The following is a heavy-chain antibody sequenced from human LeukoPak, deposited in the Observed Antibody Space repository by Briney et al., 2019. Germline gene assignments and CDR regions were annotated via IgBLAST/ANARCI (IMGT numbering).Heavy chain of an antibody. Sequence: SVKVSCKASGGTFSSYAISWVRQAPGQGLEWMGGIIPIFGTANYAQKFQGRVTITTDESTSTAYMELSSLRSDDTAVYYCARPGLGRDGYNYFDYWGQGTLVTVSS. CDR3: ARPGLGRDGYNYFDY. J-gene: IGHJ4*02. CDR1: GGTFSSYA. D-gene: IGHD5-24*01. CDR2: IIPIFGTA. V-gene: IGHV1-69*05.